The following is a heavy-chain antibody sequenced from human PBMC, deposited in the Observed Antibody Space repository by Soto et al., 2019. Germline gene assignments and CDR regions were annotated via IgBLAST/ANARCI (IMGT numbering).Heavy chain of an antibody. V-gene: IGHV2-5*02. CDR1: GFSLSTSGVG. CDR2: IFWDDDK. CDR3: AHRRVMISFGGVTDAFNI. J-gene: IGHJ3*02. D-gene: IGHD3-16*01. Sequence: SGPTLVNPTQTLTLTCTFSGFSLSTSGVGXGWIRQPPGKALEWLALIFWDDDKRYSPSLKNRLTITKDTSKNQVVLTVTNMDPVDTATYYCAHRRVMISFGGVTDAFNIWGQGTMVTV.